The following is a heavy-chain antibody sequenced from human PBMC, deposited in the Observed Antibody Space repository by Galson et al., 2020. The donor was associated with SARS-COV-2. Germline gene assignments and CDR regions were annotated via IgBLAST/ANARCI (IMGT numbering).Heavy chain of an antibody. J-gene: IGHJ6*02. CDR3: ASLRAGLDFDWLLDARYYYYGMDV. D-gene: IGHD3-9*01. CDR2: ISSSSSYI. Sequence: NSGGSLRLSCAASGFTLSSYSMNWVRQAPGKGMEWVSTISSSSSYIYYADSVKGRFTISRDNAKNSLYLQMNSLRAEDTAVYYCASLRAGLDFDWLLDARYYYYGMDVWGQGTTVTVSS. V-gene: IGHV3-21*01. CDR1: GFTLSSYS.